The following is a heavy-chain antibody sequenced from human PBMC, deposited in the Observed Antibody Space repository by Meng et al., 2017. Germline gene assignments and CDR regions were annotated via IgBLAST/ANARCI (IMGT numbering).Heavy chain of an antibody. D-gene: IGHD6-13*01. Sequence: SETLSLTCAVYGGSFSGYYWSWIRQPPGKGLEWIGEINHSGSTNYNPSLKSRVTISVDTSKNQFSLKLSSVTAADTAVYYCARGYSSSWYSYWGQGTLVTGSS. CDR2: INHSGST. CDR1: GGSFSGYY. CDR3: ARGYSSSWYSY. J-gene: IGHJ4*02. V-gene: IGHV4-34*01.